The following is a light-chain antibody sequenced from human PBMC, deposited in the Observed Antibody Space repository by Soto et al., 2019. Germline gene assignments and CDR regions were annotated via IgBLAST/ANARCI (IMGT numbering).Light chain of an antibody. CDR3: SSYAGSNNWV. Sequence: QSALTQPPSASGSPGQSVTISCTGTSSDVGIYNFVSWYQQHPGKAPKLMIYEVTRRPSGVPDRFSGSKPGNTASLTISGLQAEDEADYYCSSYAGSNNWVFGGGTKLTVL. CDR1: SSDVGIYNF. CDR2: EVT. V-gene: IGLV2-8*01. J-gene: IGLJ3*02.